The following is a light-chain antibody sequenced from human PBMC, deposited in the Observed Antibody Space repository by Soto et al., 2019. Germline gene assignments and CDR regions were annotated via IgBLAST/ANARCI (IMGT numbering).Light chain of an antibody. CDR1: QTISSW. J-gene: IGKJ1*01. V-gene: IGKV1-5*03. Sequence: DIQMTQSPSTLSGSVGDRVTITCRASQTISSWLAWYQQKPGKAPKLLIYKASTLKSGVPSRFSGSGSGTEFTLTISTLQTDDFATYYCQNYNNYWRTFGQGTKVDIK. CDR3: QNYNNYWRT. CDR2: KAS.